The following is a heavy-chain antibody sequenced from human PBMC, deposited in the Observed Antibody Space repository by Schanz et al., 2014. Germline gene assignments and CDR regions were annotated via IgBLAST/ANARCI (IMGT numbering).Heavy chain of an antibody. Sequence: QLQLQESGPGLVKPSQTLSLTCTVSGASISSRDFYWSWIRQFPGKGLEWIGYISYSGSTSFNPSLKRRLTMSVDTSKNQFSLRLSSVTAADTAVYYCARHGGMTYYPMDVWGQGTTVTVSS. J-gene: IGHJ6*02. D-gene: IGHD3-16*01. V-gene: IGHV4-31*03. CDR1: GASISSRDFY. CDR2: ISYSGST. CDR3: ARHGGMTYYPMDV.